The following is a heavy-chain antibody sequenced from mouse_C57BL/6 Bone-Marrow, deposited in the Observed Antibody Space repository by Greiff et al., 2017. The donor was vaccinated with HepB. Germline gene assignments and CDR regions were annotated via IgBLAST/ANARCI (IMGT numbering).Heavy chain of an antibody. J-gene: IGHJ2*01. CDR2: IHPNSGST. CDR3: ARRSGIYYYGSSPYFDY. CDR1: GYTFTSYW. D-gene: IGHD1-1*01. Sequence: QVQLKQPGAELVKPGASVKLSCKASGYTFTSYWMHWVKQRPGQGLEWIGMIHPNSGSTNYNEKFKSKATLTVDKSSSTAYMQLSSLTSEYSAVYYCARRSGIYYYGSSPYFDYWGQGTTLTVSS. V-gene: IGHV1-64*01.